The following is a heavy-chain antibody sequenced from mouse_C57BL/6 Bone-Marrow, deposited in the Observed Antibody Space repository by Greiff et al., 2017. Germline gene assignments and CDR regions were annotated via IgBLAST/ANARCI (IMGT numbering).Heavy chain of an antibody. V-gene: IGHV1-63*01. D-gene: IGHD2-4*01. Sequence: QVQLKQSGAELVRPGTSVKMSCKASGYTFTNYWIGWAKQRPGHGLEWIGDIYPGGGYTNYNEKFKGKATLTADKSSSAAYMQFSSLTSEDSAIYYGARYDYGGGLAYGGQGTLVTVSA. CDR2: IYPGGGYT. CDR3: ARYDYGGGLAY. CDR1: GYTFTNYW. J-gene: IGHJ3*01.